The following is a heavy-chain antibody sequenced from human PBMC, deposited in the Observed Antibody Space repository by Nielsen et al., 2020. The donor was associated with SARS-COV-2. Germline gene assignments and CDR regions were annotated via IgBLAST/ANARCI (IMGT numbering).Heavy chain of an antibody. J-gene: IGHJ6*02. Sequence: ESLKISCAASGFTFSSYWMHWVRQAPGKGLVWVSRINSDGSSTTYADSVKGRFTISRDNAKNSLYLQMNSLRAEDTAVYYCARGHDFWRDHYGMDVWGQGTTVTVSS. D-gene: IGHD3-3*01. CDR3: ARGHDFWRDHYGMDV. CDR1: GFTFSSYW. V-gene: IGHV3-74*01. CDR2: INSDGSST.